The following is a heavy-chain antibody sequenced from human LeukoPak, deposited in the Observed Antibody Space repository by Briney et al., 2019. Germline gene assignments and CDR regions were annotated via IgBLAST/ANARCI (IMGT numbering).Heavy chain of an antibody. J-gene: IGHJ6*03. V-gene: IGHV1-2*02. Sequence: ASVKVSCKASGYTFTGYYMHWVRQAPGQGLEWMGWVNPNSGGTNYAQKFQGRVTMTRDTSIRTAYMELSRLRSDDTAVYYCALGYCSGGSCYNRYYYYYMDVWGKGTTVTVSS. CDR1: GYTFTGYY. CDR3: ALGYCSGGSCYNRYYYYYMDV. D-gene: IGHD2-15*01. CDR2: VNPNSGGT.